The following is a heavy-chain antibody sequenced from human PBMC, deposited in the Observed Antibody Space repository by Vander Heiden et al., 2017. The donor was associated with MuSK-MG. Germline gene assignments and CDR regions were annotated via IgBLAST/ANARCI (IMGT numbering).Heavy chain of an antibody. J-gene: IGHJ4*02. CDR1: GGSISSGGYY. V-gene: IGHV4-31*03. D-gene: IGHD2-2*01. CDR3: ARVPIVVVPAAYYFDY. Sequence: QVQLQESCPGLVKPSQTLSLTCTVSGGSISSGGYYWSWIRQHPGKGLEGIGYIYYSGSTYYNPSLKSRVTISVDTSKNQFSLKLSSVTAADTAVYYCARVPIVVVPAAYYFDYWGQGTLVTVSS. CDR2: IYYSGST.